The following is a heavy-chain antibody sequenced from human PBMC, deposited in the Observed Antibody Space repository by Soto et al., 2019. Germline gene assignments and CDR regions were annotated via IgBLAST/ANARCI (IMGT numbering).Heavy chain of an antibody. CDR1: GGSISSGGYY. CDR2: IYYSGNT. D-gene: IGHD2-21*02. CDR3: ARVCGGDCHYGMDV. J-gene: IGHJ6*02. V-gene: IGHV4-31*03. Sequence: QVQLQESGPGLVKPSQTLSLTCTVSGGSISSGGYYWSWIRQHPGKGLEWIGYIYYSGNTYYNPSLKSRRTISVDTSKNQFSLKLSSVTAADTAVYYCARVCGGDCHYGMDVWGQGTTVTVSS.